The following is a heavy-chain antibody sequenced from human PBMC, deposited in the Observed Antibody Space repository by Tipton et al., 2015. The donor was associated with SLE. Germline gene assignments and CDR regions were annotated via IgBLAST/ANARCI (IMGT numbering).Heavy chain of an antibody. J-gene: IGHJ4*02. CDR2: ISAYNDNT. CDR1: GYTFTSYG. V-gene: IGHV1-18*01. D-gene: IGHD6-13*01. CDR3: ARGANLRSSPKPSYFDY. Sequence: QVQLVQSGAEVKKPGASVKVSCKASGYTFTSYGISWVRQAPGQGLEWMGWISAYNDNTNYAQKLQGRVTMTTDTSTRTAYMELRSLRSDDTAVYYCARGANLRSSPKPSYFDYWGQGTLVTVSS.